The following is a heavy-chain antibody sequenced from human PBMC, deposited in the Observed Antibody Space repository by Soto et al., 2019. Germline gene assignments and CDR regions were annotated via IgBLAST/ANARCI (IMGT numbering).Heavy chain of an antibody. CDR3: ARGARNYYYFAC. V-gene: IGHV3-74*01. Sequence: EVQLVESGGGLVQPGGSLRLSCVASGFTFSNYWIHWVRQAPGKGLVWVSRINGDGSSTNYADSVKGQFTISRDNAKNTVYLQMNSLRVDDTAVYYCARGARNYYYFACWGQGTLVTVSS. J-gene: IGHJ4*02. D-gene: IGHD1-7*01. CDR2: INGDGSST. CDR1: GFTFSNYW.